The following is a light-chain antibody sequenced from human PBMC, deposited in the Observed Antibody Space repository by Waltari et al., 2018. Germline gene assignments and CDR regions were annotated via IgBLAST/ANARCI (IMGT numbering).Light chain of an antibody. Sequence: EIVLTQSPGTLSLSPGEGATLSCRVSQSVSSSYLAWYQQKPGQAPRLLIYGASSRATGIPDRFSGSGSGTDFTLTISRLEPEDFAVYYCQQYGVSPLSFGGGTKVEIK. V-gene: IGKV3-20*01. CDR2: GAS. CDR1: QSVSSSY. J-gene: IGKJ4*01. CDR3: QQYGVSPLS.